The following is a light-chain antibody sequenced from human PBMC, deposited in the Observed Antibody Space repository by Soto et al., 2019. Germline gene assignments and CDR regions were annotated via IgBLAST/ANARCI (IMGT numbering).Light chain of an antibody. J-gene: IGKJ1*01. CDR1: QSVTTGY. CDR2: GAS. CDR3: QEYGSSRT. V-gene: IGKV3-20*01. Sequence: EIVLTQSPGTLSLSSGETATLSCRASQSVTTGYLAWYQQKPGQAPRLLIYGASSRATGIPDRFSGSGSGTYFTLTISRLEPEDFAVYYCQEYGSSRTFGQGTKVESK.